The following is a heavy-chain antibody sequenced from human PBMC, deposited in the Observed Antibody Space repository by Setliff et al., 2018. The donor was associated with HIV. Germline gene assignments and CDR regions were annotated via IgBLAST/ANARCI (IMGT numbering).Heavy chain of an antibody. CDR3: TRELNGHTSSHYYFGLDV. V-gene: IGHV3-13*01. CDR2: IGTGGDT. CDR1: GFTFSSYA. Sequence: TGGSLRLSCAASGFTFSSYAMSWVRQTPEKGLEWVSAIGTGGDTYYADSVKGRFTISRENAKNSLYLQMNNVRAGDTAVYYCTRELNGHTSSHYYFGLDVWGQGTTVTVSS. D-gene: IGHD6-6*01. J-gene: IGHJ6*02.